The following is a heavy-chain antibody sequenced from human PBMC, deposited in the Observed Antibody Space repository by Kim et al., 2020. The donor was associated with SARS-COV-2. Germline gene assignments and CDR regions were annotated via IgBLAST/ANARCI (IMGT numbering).Heavy chain of an antibody. Sequence: QGRVTITADESTSTAYMELSSLRSEDTAVYYCARARILRYFDWETNWFDPWGQGTLVTVSS. V-gene: IGHV1-69*01. D-gene: IGHD3-9*01. CDR3: ARARILRYFDWETNWFDP. J-gene: IGHJ5*02.